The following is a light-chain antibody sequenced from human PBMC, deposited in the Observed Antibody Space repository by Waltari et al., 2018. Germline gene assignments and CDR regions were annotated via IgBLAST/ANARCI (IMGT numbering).Light chain of an antibody. CDR2: FKSDSDR. CDR1: RGINVGMYR. CDR3: LIWHSDAYV. V-gene: IGLV5-45*01. J-gene: IGLJ1*01. Sequence: QAVLTQPASLSASPGASVRLTCTLGRGINVGMYRLYWYHQTTGSPPQYLLSFKSDSDRQHGSGVPSRFSGSKDASANAGILLISGLQSDDEADYYCLIWHSDAYVFGSGTEVTVL.